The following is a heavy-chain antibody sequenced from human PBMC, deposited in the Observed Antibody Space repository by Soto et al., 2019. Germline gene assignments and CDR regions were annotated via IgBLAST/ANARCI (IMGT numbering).Heavy chain of an antibody. D-gene: IGHD4-17*01. V-gene: IGHV3-30*18. CDR1: GFTFSSYA. J-gene: IGHJ4*02. Sequence: PGGSLRLSCVASGFTFSSYAMHWVRQAPGKXLEWVALISYDGNNKYYVDSVKGRFTIYRDNSKNTLDLQLNSLRAEDTALYYCAKDHRTTVTTRGVWHFDYWGQGTLVTVSS. CDR2: ISYDGNNK. CDR3: AKDHRTTVTTRGVWHFDY.